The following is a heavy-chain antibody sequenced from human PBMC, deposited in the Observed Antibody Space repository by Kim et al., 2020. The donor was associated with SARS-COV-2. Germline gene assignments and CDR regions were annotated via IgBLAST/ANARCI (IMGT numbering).Heavy chain of an antibody. CDR3: ARDYGSGSTYGMDV. Sequence: PSSQGHVTISADKSISTAYLQWSSLKASDTAMYYCARDYGSGSTYGMDVWGQGTTVTVSS. D-gene: IGHD3-10*01. V-gene: IGHV5-51*01. J-gene: IGHJ6*02.